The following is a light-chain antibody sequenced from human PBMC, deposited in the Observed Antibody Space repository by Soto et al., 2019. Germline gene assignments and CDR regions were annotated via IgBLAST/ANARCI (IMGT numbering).Light chain of an antibody. Sequence: SYELTQPPSVSVAPGKTARITCGGTNIGSKSVHWYQQKPGQAPVLVIYYDSDRPSGIPERFSGSNSGNTATLTISRVEAGDEADYYCQVWDSSSDRAVFGGGTQLTVL. J-gene: IGLJ7*01. V-gene: IGLV3-21*04. CDR1: NIGSKS. CDR2: YDS. CDR3: QVWDSSSDRAV.